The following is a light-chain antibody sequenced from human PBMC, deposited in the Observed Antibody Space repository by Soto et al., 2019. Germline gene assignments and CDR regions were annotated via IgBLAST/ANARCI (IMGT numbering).Light chain of an antibody. J-gene: IGLJ2*01. CDR1: SSDVGGYKY. CDR2: DVN. V-gene: IGLV2-14*01. CDR3: SSDTSSIS. Sequence: QSALTQPASVSGSPGQSITISCTGTSSDVGGYKYVSWYQQHPGKAPKLMIYDVNTRPSGVSNRFSGSKSGNTASLTISGLQAEDAADYYCSSDTSSISFGGGTKLTVL.